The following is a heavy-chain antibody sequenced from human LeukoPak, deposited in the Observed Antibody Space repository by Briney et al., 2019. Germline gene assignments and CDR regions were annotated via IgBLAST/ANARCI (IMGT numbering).Heavy chain of an antibody. Sequence: GSLRLSCAASGLTFSDFWMHWARQPPGKGLVWVALVKGDGRTTIYADSVKGRFTISRDNAKNTLYLQMNSLRADDSGVYYCATGHSYGYDYWGQGVLVTVSS. CDR2: VKGDGRTT. J-gene: IGHJ4*02. CDR3: ATGHSYGYDY. D-gene: IGHD5-18*01. V-gene: IGHV3-74*01. CDR1: GLTFSDFW.